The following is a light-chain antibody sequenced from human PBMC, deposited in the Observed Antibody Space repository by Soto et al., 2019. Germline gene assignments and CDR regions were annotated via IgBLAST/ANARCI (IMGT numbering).Light chain of an antibody. CDR1: QSVTSN. V-gene: IGKV3-20*01. CDR2: GAS. Sequence: IVMTQSPATLSVSPWERVTLSWRASQSVTSNLAWYQQKPGQAPRLLIYGASSRATGIPDRFSGSGSGTDFTLTISRLEPEDFAVYYCQQYGSSPRTFGQGTKVDIK. J-gene: IGKJ1*01. CDR3: QQYGSSPRT.